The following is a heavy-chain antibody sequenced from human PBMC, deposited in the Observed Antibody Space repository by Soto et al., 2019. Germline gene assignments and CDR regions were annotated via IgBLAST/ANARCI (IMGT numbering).Heavy chain of an antibody. V-gene: IGHV1-8*01. J-gene: IGHJ4*02. CDR3: ARGLSDRQE. CDR1: GYTFTSYD. CDR2: MHPNSGNT. Sequence: QVQLVQSGAEVKKPGASVKVSCKASGYTFTSYDIYWVRQATGQGLEWMGWMHPNSGNTGYAQKFQGRVTMTRNTSITTAYMGLSSLTSEDAAVYYCARGLSDRQEWGQGTLVTVSS.